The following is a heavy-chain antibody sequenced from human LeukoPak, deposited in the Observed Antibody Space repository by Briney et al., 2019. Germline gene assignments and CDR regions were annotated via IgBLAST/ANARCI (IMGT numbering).Heavy chain of an antibody. CDR2: ISSSSSTI. D-gene: IGHD3-16*01. J-gene: IGHJ4*02. CDR3: AREGSWGQRGLDY. V-gene: IGHV3-11*04. Sequence: PGGTLRLSCAASGFTFSDYYMSWIRQAPGKGLEWVSYISSSSSTIYYADSVKGRFTISRDNAKNTLYLQMNSLRAEDTAVYYCAREGSWGQRGLDYWGQGTLVTVSS. CDR1: GFTFSDYY.